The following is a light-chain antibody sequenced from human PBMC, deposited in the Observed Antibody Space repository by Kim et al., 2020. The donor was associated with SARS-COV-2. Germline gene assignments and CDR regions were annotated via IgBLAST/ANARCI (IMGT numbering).Light chain of an antibody. Sequence: SYELTQPPSVSVAPGKTARITCGGNNIGSKSVHWYQQKPGQAPVLVIYYDSDRPSGIPERFSGSNSGNTATLTISRVEAGDEADCYCQVWDSSSDHLVFGGGTQLTVL. J-gene: IGLJ3*02. CDR1: NIGSKS. CDR3: QVWDSSSDHLV. V-gene: IGLV3-21*04. CDR2: YDS.